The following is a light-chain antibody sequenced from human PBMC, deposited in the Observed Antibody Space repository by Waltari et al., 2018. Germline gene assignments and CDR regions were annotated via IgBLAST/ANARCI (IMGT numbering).Light chain of an antibody. CDR1: SSNIGRNS. Sequence: QSLLTQPPSISGAPGQRVTISCSGGSSNIGRNSVNWYEQVPGTAPKLLIFRSDQLPPGVSDRFSGSKSGTSASLTITGLLSADEADYICAAWDDSLNAWIFGGGTRLTVL. V-gene: IGLV1-44*01. CDR2: RSD. CDR3: AAWDDSLNAWI. J-gene: IGLJ3*02.